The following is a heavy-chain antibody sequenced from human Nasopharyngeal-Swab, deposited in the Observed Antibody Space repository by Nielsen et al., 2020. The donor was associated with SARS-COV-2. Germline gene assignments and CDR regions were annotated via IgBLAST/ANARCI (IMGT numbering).Heavy chain of an antibody. V-gene: IGHV3-30*18. CDR1: GFGFSNFG. Sequence: GESLKISCATSGFGFSNFGMHWVRQAPGKGLEWMAVISYDGVKTFYADSVKGRFTLSRDNSKNTLYLQMNSLRPDDTAVYYCAKDHQLIRNYYYYDMDFWGQGTTVTVSS. CDR3: AKDHQLIRNYYYYDMDF. J-gene: IGHJ6*02. D-gene: IGHD2-8*01. CDR2: ISYDGVKT.